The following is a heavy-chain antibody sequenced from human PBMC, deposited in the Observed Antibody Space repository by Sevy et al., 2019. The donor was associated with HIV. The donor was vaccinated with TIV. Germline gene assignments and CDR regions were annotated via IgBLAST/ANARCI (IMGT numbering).Heavy chain of an antibody. CDR2: ISGSGGST. CDR1: GFTFSSYA. D-gene: IGHD2-2*01. CDR3: SKTGCSGRTSCYGFDY. Sequence: GGSLRLSCAASGFTFSSYAMSWVRQAPGKGLEWVSAISGSGGSTYYADSVKGRFTISRDNSKNTLNLQMNSLRAEDAAVYYGSKTGCSGRTSCYGFDYWGQGTLVTVSS. J-gene: IGHJ4*02. V-gene: IGHV3-23*01.